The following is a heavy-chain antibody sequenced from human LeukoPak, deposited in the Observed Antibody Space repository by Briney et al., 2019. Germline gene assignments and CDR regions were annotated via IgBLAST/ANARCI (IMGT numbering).Heavy chain of an antibody. V-gene: IGHV3-7*01. CDR2: IKQDGSQK. J-gene: IGHJ4*02. D-gene: IGHD6-6*01. CDR1: GFTFSNYW. CDR3: ARIGYSSSSFDY. Sequence: PGGSLRLSCAASGFTFSNYWMSWVRQAPGKGLEWVANIKQDGSQKYYVDSLKGRLTISRDNAQNSLYLQMNSLRAEDTAVYFCARIGYSSSSFDYWGQGTLVTVSS.